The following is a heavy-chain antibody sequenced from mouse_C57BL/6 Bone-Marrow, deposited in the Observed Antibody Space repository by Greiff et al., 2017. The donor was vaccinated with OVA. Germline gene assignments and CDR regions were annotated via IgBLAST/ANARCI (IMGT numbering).Heavy chain of an antibody. J-gene: IGHJ3*01. Sequence: VQLQQSGAELVKPGASVKMSCKASGYTFTSYWITWVKPRPGQGLEWIGDIYPGSGSTNYNEKFKSKATLTVDTSSSTAYMQLSSLTSEDSAVYYCARWYYGSSPAWFAYWGQGTLVTVSA. CDR2: IYPGSGST. D-gene: IGHD1-1*01. V-gene: IGHV1-55*01. CDR3: ARWYYGSSPAWFAY. CDR1: GYTFTSYW.